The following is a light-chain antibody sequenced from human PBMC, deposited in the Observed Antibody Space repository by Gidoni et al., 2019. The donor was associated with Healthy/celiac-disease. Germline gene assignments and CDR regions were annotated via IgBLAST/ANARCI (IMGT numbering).Light chain of an antibody. CDR3: QVWDSSSDHPYV. V-gene: IGLV3-21*03. CDR1: NIGSKS. J-gene: IGLJ1*01. CDR2: DDS. Sequence: SYVLTQPPSVSVATGKTARITCGGNNIGSKSVHWYQQKPGQAPVLVVYDDSDRPSGIPERFSGSNSGNTATLTISRVEAGDENDYYCQVWDSSSDHPYVFGTGTKVTVL.